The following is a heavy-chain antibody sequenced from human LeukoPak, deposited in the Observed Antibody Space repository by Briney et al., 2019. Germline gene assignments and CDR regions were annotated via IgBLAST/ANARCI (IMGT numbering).Heavy chain of an antibody. CDR3: ARDEPDYYGSGSYNAAYYYYGMDV. V-gene: IGHV1-18*01. D-gene: IGHD3-10*01. J-gene: IGHJ6*02. CDR2: ISAYNGNT. CDR1: GYTFTSYG. Sequence: ASVKVSCKASGYTFTSYGISWVRQAPGQGLEWMGWISAYNGNTNYAQKLQGRVTMTTDTSTSTAYMELRSLRSDDTAVYYCARDEPDYYGSGSYNAAYYYYGMDVWGQGTTVTVSS.